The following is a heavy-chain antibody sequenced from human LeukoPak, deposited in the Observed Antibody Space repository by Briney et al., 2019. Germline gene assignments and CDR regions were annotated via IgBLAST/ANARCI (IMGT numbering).Heavy chain of an antibody. CDR2: IKQDGSEK. Sequence: PGGSLRLSCAASGFTFSSYWMSWVRQAPGKGLEWVANIKQDGSEKYYVDSVKGRFTISRDNAKNSLYLQMNSLRAEDTAVYYCAREGPAWVPSDWFDPWGQGTLVTVSS. D-gene: IGHD3-10*01. V-gene: IGHV3-7*03. CDR1: GFTFSSYW. J-gene: IGHJ5*02. CDR3: AREGPAWVPSDWFDP.